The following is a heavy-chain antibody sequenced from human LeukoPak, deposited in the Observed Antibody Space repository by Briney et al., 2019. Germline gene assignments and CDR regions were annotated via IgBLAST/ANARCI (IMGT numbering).Heavy chain of an antibody. J-gene: IGHJ4*02. D-gene: IGHD4-11*01. V-gene: IGHV3-7*05. CDR1: GFPLVNNW. Sequence: GGSLRLSCAASGFPLVNNWMTWVRQAPGKGLEWVANIKQDGSESNYVGSVKGRFTISRDNAKNSLYLQMNSLRAEDTAVYYCAKDSYSKGDYWGQGTLVTVSS. CDR2: IKQDGSES. CDR3: AKDSYSKGDY.